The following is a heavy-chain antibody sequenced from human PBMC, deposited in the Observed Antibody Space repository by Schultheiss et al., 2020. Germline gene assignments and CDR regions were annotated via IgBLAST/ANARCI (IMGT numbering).Heavy chain of an antibody. V-gene: IGHV4-61*08. D-gene: IGHD3-3*01. J-gene: IGHJ5*02. Sequence: SETLSLTCAVSGGSISSGGYSWSWIRQPPGKGLEWIGEINHSGSTNYNPSLKSRVTISVDTSKNQFSLSLTSVTAADTAVYYCARNYDFWSEAPNWFDPWGQGTLVTVSS. CDR1: GGSISSGGYS. CDR3: ARNYDFWSEAPNWFDP. CDR2: INHSGST.